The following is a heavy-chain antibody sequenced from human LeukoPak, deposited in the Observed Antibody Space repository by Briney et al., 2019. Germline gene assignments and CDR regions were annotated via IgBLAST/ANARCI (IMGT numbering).Heavy chain of an antibody. CDR3: ALGVVTDPSFDY. D-gene: IGHD3-22*01. V-gene: IGHV3-30*03. CDR2: ISYDGSNK. J-gene: IGHJ4*02. CDR1: GFTFSSYG. Sequence: GGSLRLSCAASGFTFSSYGMHWVRQAPGKGLEWVAVISYDGSNKYYADSVKGRFTISRDNSKNTLYLQMNSLRAEDTAVYCCALGVVTDPSFDYWGQGTLVTVSS.